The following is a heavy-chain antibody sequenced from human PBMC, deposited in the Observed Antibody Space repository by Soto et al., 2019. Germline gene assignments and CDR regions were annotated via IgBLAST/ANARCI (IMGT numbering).Heavy chain of an antibody. CDR3: TRDASRDSSARGWFDP. CDR1: GFTFRSFT. J-gene: IGHJ5*02. Sequence: GGSLRLSCAASGFTFRSFTMNWVRQAPGKGLEWVSTISSNSAYIYYTDALRGPFTLSRDNAKTSLHLQINSLRAEDTAVYYCTRDASRDSSARGWFDPWGPGTLVTVSS. V-gene: IGHV3-21*01. D-gene: IGHD6-13*01. CDR2: ISSNSAYI.